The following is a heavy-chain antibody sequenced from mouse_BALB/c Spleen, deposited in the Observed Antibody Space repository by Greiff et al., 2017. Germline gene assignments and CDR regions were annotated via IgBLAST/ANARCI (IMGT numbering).Heavy chain of an antibody. CDR2: IDPANGNT. Sequence: EVQLQQSGAELVKPGASVKLSCTASGFNIKDTYMHWVKQRPEQGLEWIGRIDPANGNTKYDPKFQGKATITADTSSNTAYLQLSSLTSEDTAVYYCAKTGSGGPWFAYWGQGTLVTVSA. V-gene: IGHV14-3*02. J-gene: IGHJ3*01. CDR1: GFNIKDTY. CDR3: AKTGSGGPWFAY.